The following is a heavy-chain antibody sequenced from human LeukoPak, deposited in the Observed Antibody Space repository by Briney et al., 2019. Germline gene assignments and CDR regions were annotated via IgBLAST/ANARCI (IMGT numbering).Heavy chain of an antibody. Sequence: SETLSLTCAVYGGSFSDYYWSWIRQTPGKGLEWIGEINHSGSTNYNPSLKSRVTISVDTSKNQFSLKLSSETAADTAVYYCASSSTLTIFGVVINFWFDSWGQGTLVTVSS. D-gene: IGHD3-3*01. CDR1: GGSFSDYY. V-gene: IGHV4-34*01. CDR3: ASSSTLTIFGVVINFWFDS. J-gene: IGHJ5*01. CDR2: INHSGST.